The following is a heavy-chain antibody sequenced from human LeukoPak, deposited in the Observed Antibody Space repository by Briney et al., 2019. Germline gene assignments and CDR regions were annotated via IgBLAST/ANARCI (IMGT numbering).Heavy chain of an antibody. V-gene: IGHV3-74*01. CDR1: GFTFDDYA. Sequence: GRSLRLSCAASGFTFDDYAMHWVRQTPGKGLVWVSRINTDGSSTSYADSVKGRFAISRDNAKNTLYLQMNSLRAEDTAVYYCARSVTTDAFDIWGQGTMVTVSS. CDR3: ARSVTTDAFDI. CDR2: INTDGSST. J-gene: IGHJ3*02. D-gene: IGHD4-11*01.